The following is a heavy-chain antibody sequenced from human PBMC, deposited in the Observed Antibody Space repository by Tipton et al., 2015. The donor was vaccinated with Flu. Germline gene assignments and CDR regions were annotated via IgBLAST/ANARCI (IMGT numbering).Heavy chain of an antibody. Sequence: SLRLSCAASGFTFSSYAMSWVRQAPGKGLEWVSAISGSGGSTYYADSVKGRFTISRDNSKNTLYLQMNSLRAEDTAVYYCAKDREMATIRWYFDLWGRGTWSLSPQ. V-gene: IGHV3-23*01. J-gene: IGHJ2*01. CDR2: ISGSGGST. CDR1: GFTFSSYA. D-gene: IGHD5-24*01. CDR3: AKDREMATIRWYFDL.